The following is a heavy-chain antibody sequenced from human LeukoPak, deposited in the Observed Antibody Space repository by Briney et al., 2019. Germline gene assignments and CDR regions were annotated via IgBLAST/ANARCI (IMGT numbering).Heavy chain of an antibody. CDR2: RRRRGSAK. CDR1: GGSIRGYE. V-gene: IGHV3-48*03. J-gene: IGHJ4*02. CDR3: ARSLGGYDPGPFDY. Sequence: GGSLRLSCAVSGGSIRGYEMSWVRQAPRPGLGWVSCRRRRGSAKFYADSVKGRFTMSRDNAGNSVYLQMNSLRAEDTAVYYCARSLGGYDPGPFDYWGQGTLLTVSS. D-gene: IGHD5-12*01.